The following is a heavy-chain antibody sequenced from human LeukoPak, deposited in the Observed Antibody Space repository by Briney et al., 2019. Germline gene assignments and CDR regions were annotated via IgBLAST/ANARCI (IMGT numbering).Heavy chain of an antibody. D-gene: IGHD2-21*02. CDR3: ARLERTAVFDY. CDR1: GGSISSYY. V-gene: IGHV4-59*12. Sequence: SETLSLTCTVSGGSISSYYWSWIRQPPGKGLEWIGYIYYSGSTNYNPSLKSRVTISVDTSKNQFSLELRSVTAADTAVYYCARLERTAVFDYWGPGTLVTVST. CDR2: IYYSGST. J-gene: IGHJ4*02.